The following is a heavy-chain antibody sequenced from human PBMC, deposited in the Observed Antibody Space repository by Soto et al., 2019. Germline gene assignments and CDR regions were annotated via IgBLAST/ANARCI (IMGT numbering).Heavy chain of an antibody. V-gene: IGHV3-30-3*01. CDR2: ISYDGSNK. CDR3: AREEMATISLLP. D-gene: IGHD5-12*01. Sequence: QVQLVESGGGVVQPGRSLRLSCAASGFTFSSYAMHWVRQAPGKGLEWVAVISYDGSNKYYADSVKGRFTISRDNSKNTVYLQMNSLRAEDTAVYYCAREEMATISLLPWGQGTLVTVSP. CDR1: GFTFSSYA. J-gene: IGHJ5*02.